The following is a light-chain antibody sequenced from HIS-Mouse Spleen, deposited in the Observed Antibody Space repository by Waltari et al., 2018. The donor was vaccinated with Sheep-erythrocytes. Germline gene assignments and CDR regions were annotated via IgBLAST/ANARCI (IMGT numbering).Light chain of an antibody. Sequence: QSALTQPRSVSGSPGQSITISCTGTSSDVGSYNLVSWYQQHPGKAPKLMIYEGSKRPSGVSNRFSGSKSGNTASLTISGLQAEDEAEYYCCSYAGSSTLVFGGGTKLTVL. CDR2: EGS. V-gene: IGLV2-23*01. CDR3: CSYAGSSTLV. CDR1: SSDVGSYNL. J-gene: IGLJ2*01.